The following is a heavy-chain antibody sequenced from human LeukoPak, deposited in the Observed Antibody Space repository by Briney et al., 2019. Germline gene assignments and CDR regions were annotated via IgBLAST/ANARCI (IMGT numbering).Heavy chain of an antibody. V-gene: IGHV1-46*01. D-gene: IGHD3-10*01. J-gene: IGHJ4*02. CDR2: INPSSGST. CDR1: GYTFTTFC. CDR3: ARATRGYDSGRDFDY. Sequence: ASVKVSCKSSGYTFTTFCIHWVRQAPGQGLEWLGMINPSSGSTRFAQKSKDRVTMTRDMSTNTVYMEVSGLRFEDTALYYCARATRGYDSGRDFDYWGQGTLVTASS.